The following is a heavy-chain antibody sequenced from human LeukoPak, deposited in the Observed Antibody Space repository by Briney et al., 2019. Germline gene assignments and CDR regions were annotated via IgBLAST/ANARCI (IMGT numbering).Heavy chain of an antibody. V-gene: IGHV3-23*01. D-gene: IGHD3-10*01. CDR1: GFTFDNFA. CDR3: ARELFDFDY. CDR2: ITGSGGST. Sequence: PGGSLRLSCAPSGFTFDNFAMTWVRQAPGKGLAWVSEITGSGGSTYYADSVKGRFTISRDNSKNTLYLQMNSLRAEDTAIYYCARELFDFDYWGQGTLVTVSS. J-gene: IGHJ4*02.